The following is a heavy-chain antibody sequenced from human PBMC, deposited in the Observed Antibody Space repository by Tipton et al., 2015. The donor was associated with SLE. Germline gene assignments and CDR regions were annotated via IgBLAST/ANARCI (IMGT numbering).Heavy chain of an antibody. CDR1: GGSINTSDYF. CDR3: ARQTATGRYNYYFDAMDV. J-gene: IGHJ6*02. Sequence: TLSLTCTVSGGSINTSDYFWGWLRQPPGKGLEWIGIVYYSGITYYNPSRQSRISMSVNSSKNQFSLKLNSVTAADSTEFFCARQTATGRYNYYFDAMDVWGQGTAVAVSS. V-gene: IGHV4-39*07. D-gene: IGHD1-1*01. CDR2: VYYSGIT.